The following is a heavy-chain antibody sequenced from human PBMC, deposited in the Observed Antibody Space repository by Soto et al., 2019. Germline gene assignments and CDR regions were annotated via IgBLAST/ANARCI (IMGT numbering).Heavy chain of an antibody. CDR2: IKSKTDGGTT. J-gene: IGHJ6*02. V-gene: IGHV3-15*07. CDR3: TTDLLRYYVMAV. Sequence: EVPLVESGGGVIKPGGSLRLSCAASAVSVSNVWLNWVRQAPGKGLEWVGRIKSKTDGGTTDVAAPVKGRFTISRDDSKNTLYLQMGSLKTEDTAVYYSTTDLLRYYVMAVWGQGTTVTVTS. CDR1: AVSVSNVW. D-gene: IGHD2-15*01.